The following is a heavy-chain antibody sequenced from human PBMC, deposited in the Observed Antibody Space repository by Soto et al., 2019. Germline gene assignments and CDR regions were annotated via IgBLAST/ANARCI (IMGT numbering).Heavy chain of an antibody. CDR3: ARDGRMLYHV. J-gene: IGHJ6*02. Sequence: VASVKVSCKDSGYTFTRYGITWVRQAPGQGLEWMGWISVYNGNTNYASRFQGRVTMTTDTSTSTAYMELRSLSSDDTAVYYCARDGRMLYHVWGQGTTVTVSS. D-gene: IGHD2-15*01. CDR2: ISVYNGNT. CDR1: GYTFTRYG. V-gene: IGHV1-18*01.